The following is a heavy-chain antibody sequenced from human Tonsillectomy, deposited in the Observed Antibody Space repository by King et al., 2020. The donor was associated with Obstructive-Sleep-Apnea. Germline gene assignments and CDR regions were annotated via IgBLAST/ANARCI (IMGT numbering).Heavy chain of an antibody. CDR2: IGVGSSPI. CDR3: ATDERALDD. V-gene: IGHV3-48*01. CDR1: GFTFSTYK. J-gene: IGHJ4*02. Sequence: VQLVESGGGLVQPGGSLRLSCATSGFTFSTYKMNWVRHTPGKGLEWVAHIGVGSSPIYYADSVKGRFTISRDNARNSLYLQMNNLRAEDTAVYYCATDERALDDWGRGTLVTVSS. D-gene: IGHD1-1*01.